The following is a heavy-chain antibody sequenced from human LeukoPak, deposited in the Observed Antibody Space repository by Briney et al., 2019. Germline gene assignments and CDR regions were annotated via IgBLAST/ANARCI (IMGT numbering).Heavy chain of an antibody. J-gene: IGHJ4*02. D-gene: IGHD6-19*01. V-gene: IGHV3-23*01. CDR2: ISGSGSAI. CDR1: GFTFSSYA. Sequence: GGSLRLSCAASGFTFSSYAMSWVRQAPGKGLEWVSAISGSGSAISYADSVKGRFTISRDNAKNSLYLQMDSLSAEDTAFYYCAKNLGSGWYFPFDYWGQGTLVTVSS. CDR3: AKNLGSGWYFPFDY.